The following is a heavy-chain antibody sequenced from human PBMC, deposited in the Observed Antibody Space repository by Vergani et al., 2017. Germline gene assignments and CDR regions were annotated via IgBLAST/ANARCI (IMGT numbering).Heavy chain of an antibody. CDR3: ARAMGGYCSSTSCPFDY. Sequence: QVQLQESGPGLVKSSETLSLTCSVSFDSIRNLYCNWIRQPPGKGLEWIGSIHYSENTNYNPSLKTRVTISVDTSKNQFSLKLSSVTAADTAVYYCARAMGGYCSSTSCPFDYWGQGTLVTVSS. J-gene: IGHJ4*02. CDR1: FDSIRNLY. CDR2: IHYSENT. V-gene: IGHV4-59*11. D-gene: IGHD2-2*01.